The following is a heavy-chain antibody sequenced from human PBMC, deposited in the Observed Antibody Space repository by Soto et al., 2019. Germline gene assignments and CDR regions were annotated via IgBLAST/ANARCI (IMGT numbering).Heavy chain of an antibody. D-gene: IGHD3-9*01. V-gene: IGHV1-3*01. CDR1: GYTFTSYA. J-gene: IGHJ3*02. CDR3: ARTYYDILTGPLGAFDI. Sequence: ASVKVSFKASGYTFTSYAMHWVRQAPGQRLEWMGWINAGNGNTKYSQKFQGRVTITRDTSASTAYMELSSLRSEDTAVYYCARTYYDILTGPLGAFDIWGQGTMVTVSS. CDR2: INAGNGNT.